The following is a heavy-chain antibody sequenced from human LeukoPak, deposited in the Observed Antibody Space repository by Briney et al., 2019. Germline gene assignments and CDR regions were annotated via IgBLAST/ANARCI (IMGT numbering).Heavy chain of an antibody. CDR1: GFTFSSYA. CDR3: AKDQRQSSGTRASFEY. V-gene: IGHV3-23*01. CDR2: ISGSGGST. D-gene: IGHD6-19*01. Sequence: PGGSLRLSCAASGFTFSSYAMSWVRQAPGKGLEWVSGISGSGGSTYYADSVKGRFTISRDNSKNTLYLQMNSLRAEDTAVYYCAKDQRQSSGTRASFEYWGQGTLVTVSS. J-gene: IGHJ4*02.